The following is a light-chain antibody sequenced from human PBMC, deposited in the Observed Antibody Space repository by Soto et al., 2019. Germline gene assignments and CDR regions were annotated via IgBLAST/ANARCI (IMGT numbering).Light chain of an antibody. CDR3: QAWGAGIRV. Sequence: QLVVTQSPSASASLGASVRLTCTLSSGHSNYDIAWHQQQPEKGPRYLMKVNSDGSHIKGDGIPDRLSGSSSGAERYLTISSLQSEDEADYYCQAWGAGIRVFGGGTKLTVL. CDR1: SGHSNYD. J-gene: IGLJ2*01. CDR2: VNSDGSH. V-gene: IGLV4-69*01.